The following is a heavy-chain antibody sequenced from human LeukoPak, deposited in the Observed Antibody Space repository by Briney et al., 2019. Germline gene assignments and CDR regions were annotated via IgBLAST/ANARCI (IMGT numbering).Heavy chain of an antibody. CDR2: IYYSGST. V-gene: IGHV4-39*07. D-gene: IGHD6-19*01. Sequence: SETLSLTCTVSGGSISSSSYYWGWIRQPPGKGLEWIGSIYYSGSTYYNPSLKSRVTISVDTSKNQFSLKLSSVTAADTAVYYCARSSYLAVAGTVGGYFDYWGQGTLVTVSS. CDR3: ARSSYLAVAGTVGGYFDY. J-gene: IGHJ4*02. CDR1: GGSISSSSYY.